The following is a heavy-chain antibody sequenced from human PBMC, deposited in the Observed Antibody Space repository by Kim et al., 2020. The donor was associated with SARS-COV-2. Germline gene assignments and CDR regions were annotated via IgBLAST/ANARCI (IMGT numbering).Heavy chain of an antibody. D-gene: IGHD5-18*01. Sequence: GGSLRLSCAASGFTFSSYSMTWVRQAPGKGLEWVSSIRTSTSYIYYADSVKGRFTISRDNARNSLYLQMNSLRAEDTATYFCARDSYTRDPGYWGQGTL. V-gene: IGHV3-21*06. CDR1: GFTFSSYS. CDR3: ARDSYTRDPGY. J-gene: IGHJ4*02. CDR2: IRTSTSYI.